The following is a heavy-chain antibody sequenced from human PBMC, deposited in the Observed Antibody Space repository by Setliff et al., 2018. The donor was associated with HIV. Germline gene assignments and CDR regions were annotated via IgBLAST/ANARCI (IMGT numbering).Heavy chain of an antibody. CDR2: IDPSDSYT. Sequence: GESLKISCKGSGYSFTSYWISWVRQMPGKGLEWMGRIDPSDSYTNYSPPFQGHVTISADKSISTAYLQWSSLKASDTAMYYCARLVGSGWYLDAFDIWGQGTMVTVSS. V-gene: IGHV5-10-1*01. CDR3: ARLVGSGWYLDAFDI. CDR1: GYSFTSYW. D-gene: IGHD6-19*01. J-gene: IGHJ3*02.